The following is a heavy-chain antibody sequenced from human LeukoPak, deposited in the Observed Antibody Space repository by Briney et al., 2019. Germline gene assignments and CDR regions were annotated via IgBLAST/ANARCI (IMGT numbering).Heavy chain of an antibody. CDR2: ISYDGSNK. CDR3: ARAPRGFDY. J-gene: IGHJ4*02. D-gene: IGHD3-16*01. CDR1: GFTFSSYA. Sequence: PGGSLRLSCAASGFTFSSYAMHGVRQAPGKGLEWVAVISYDGSNKYYADSVKGRFTISRDNSKNTLYLQMNSLRAEDTAVYYCARAPRGFDYWGQGTLVTVSS. V-gene: IGHV3-30-3*01.